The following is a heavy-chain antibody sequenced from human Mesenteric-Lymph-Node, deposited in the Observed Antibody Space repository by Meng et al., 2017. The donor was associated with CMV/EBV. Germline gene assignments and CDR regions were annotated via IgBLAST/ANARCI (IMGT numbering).Heavy chain of an antibody. CDR1: GYSFTSYW. J-gene: IGHJ4*02. CDR3: ARHVFYCTNGVCPYFDY. D-gene: IGHD2-8*01. Sequence: GESLKISCKGSGYSFTSYWIGWVRQMPGKGLEWMGIIYPGDSDATYSPSFQGQVTISADKSISTAYLQWSSLKASDTAMYYCARHVFYCTNGVCPYFDYWGQGTLVTVSS. V-gene: IGHV5-51*01. CDR2: IYPGDSDA.